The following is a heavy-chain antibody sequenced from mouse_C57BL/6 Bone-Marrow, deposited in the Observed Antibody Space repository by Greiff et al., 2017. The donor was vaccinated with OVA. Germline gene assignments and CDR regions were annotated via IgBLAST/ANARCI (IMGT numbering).Heavy chain of an antibody. D-gene: IGHD2-2*01. CDR3: AREGIWFYFDY. CDR1: GYTFTSYW. Sequence: QVQLQQPGAELVMPGASVKLSCKASGYTFTSYWMHWVKQRPGQGLEWIGEIDPSDSYTNYNQKFKGKSTLTVDKSSSTAYMQLSSLTSEDSAVYYCAREGIWFYFDYWGQGTTLTVFS. J-gene: IGHJ2*01. CDR2: IDPSDSYT. V-gene: IGHV1-69*01.